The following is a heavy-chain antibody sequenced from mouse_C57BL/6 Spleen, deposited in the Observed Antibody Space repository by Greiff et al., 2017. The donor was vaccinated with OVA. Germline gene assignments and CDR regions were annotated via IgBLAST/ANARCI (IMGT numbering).Heavy chain of an antibody. CDR1: GYAFTNYL. D-gene: IGHD2-1*01. CDR3: ARKGLTTYYAMDY. Sequence: QVQLKESGAELVRPGTSVKVSCKASGYAFTNYLIEWVKQRPGQGLEWIGVINPGSGGTNYNEKFKGKATLTADKSSSTAYMQLSSLTSEDSAVYFCARKGLTTYYAMDYWGQGTSVTVSS. V-gene: IGHV1-54*01. J-gene: IGHJ4*01. CDR2: INPGSGGT.